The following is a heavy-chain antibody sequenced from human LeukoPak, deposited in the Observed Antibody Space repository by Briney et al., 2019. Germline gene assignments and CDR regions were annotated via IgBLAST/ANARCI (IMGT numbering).Heavy chain of an antibody. Sequence: GASVKVSCKASGYTFTSYGISWVRRAPGQGLEWMGWISAYNGNTNYAQKLQGRVTMTTDTSTSTAYIELRSLRSDDTAVYYCARDWDNYAHDAFDIWGQGTMVTVSS. CDR3: ARDWDNYAHDAFDI. V-gene: IGHV1-18*01. D-gene: IGHD1/OR15-1a*01. J-gene: IGHJ3*02. CDR2: ISAYNGNT. CDR1: GYTFTSYG.